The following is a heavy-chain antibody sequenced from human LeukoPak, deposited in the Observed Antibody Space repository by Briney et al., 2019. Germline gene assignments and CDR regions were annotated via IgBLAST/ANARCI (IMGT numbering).Heavy chain of an antibody. CDR1: GFTFSSYE. V-gene: IGHV3-48*03. CDR2: ISSSGSTI. CDR3: ATIAAAGRAY. Sequence: GGSLRLSCAASGFTFSSYEMNWVRQAPGKGLEGVSYISSSGSTIYYADSVKGRFTISRDNAKNSLYLQMNSLRAEDTALYYCATIAAAGRAYWGQGTLVTVSS. D-gene: IGHD6-13*01. J-gene: IGHJ4*02.